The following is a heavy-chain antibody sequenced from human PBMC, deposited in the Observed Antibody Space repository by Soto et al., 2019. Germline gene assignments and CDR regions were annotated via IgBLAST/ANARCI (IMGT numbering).Heavy chain of an antibody. CDR3: ARTYDNSDPNSGGYAFDI. V-gene: IGHV4-59*01. CDR1: GDSINSYY. Sequence: QVQLQESGPGLVKPSETLSFTCTVSGDSINSYYWSWIRQPPGKGLEWIAYFYKSGTTNYNPSLKSRVTISVDRSKNQFSLKRSSVTAEDTAVYYCARTYDNSDPNSGGYAFDIWGQGTMLTVSS. D-gene: IGHD3-22*01. J-gene: IGHJ3*02. CDR2: FYKSGTT.